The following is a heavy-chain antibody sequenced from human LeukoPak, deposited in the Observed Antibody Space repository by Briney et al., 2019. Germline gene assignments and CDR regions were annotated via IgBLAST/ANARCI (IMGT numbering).Heavy chain of an antibody. CDR1: GFTFSSYA. Sequence: GGSLRLSCAASGFTFSSYAMSWVRQAPGKGLEWVSAISGGGGSTYYADSVKGRFTISRDNSKNTLYLQMNSLRAEDTAVYYCAKYGDESSGYYSDWGQGTLVTVSS. V-gene: IGHV3-23*01. D-gene: IGHD3-22*01. CDR2: ISGGGGST. CDR3: AKYGDESSGYYSD. J-gene: IGHJ4*02.